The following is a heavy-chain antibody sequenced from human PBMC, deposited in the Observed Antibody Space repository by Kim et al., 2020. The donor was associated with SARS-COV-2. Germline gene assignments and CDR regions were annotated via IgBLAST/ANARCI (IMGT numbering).Heavy chain of an antibody. D-gene: IGHD3-10*01. CDR2: IYYSGNT. Sequence: SETLSLTCTVSGGSLTDYYWSCMRQPPGKGLEWIAYIYYSGNTNYNPSLKSRATISVDTSNNQISLKLTSVTAADTAVYYCARYGTYGSGSGQPFDPWGQGTLVTVTS. J-gene: IGHJ5*02. CDR3: ARYGTYGSGSGQPFDP. CDR1: GGSLTDYY. V-gene: IGHV4-59*01.